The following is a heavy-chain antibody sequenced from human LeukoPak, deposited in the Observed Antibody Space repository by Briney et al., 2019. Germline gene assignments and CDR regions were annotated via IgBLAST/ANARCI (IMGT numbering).Heavy chain of an antibody. CDR2: IYYTGSA. J-gene: IGHJ4*02. D-gene: IGHD6-13*01. Sequence: SETLSLTCTVSGGSISSYYWSWIRQPPGKGLEWIGYIYYTGSANYNPSLKSRVTISVGTSKNQFSLKLSSVTAADTAVYYCARFAYSSTWYPLDYWGQGTLVTVSS. CDR1: GGSISSYY. CDR3: ARFAYSSTWYPLDY. V-gene: IGHV4-59*08.